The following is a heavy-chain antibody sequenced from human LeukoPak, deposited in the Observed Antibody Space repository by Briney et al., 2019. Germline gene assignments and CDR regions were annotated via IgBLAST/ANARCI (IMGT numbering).Heavy chain of an antibody. CDR1: GDSISGYY. J-gene: IGHJ4*02. CDR3: ARLLGYCSGGSCYSPYFDY. V-gene: IGHV4-59*08. CDR2: IYYSGST. D-gene: IGHD2-15*01. Sequence: SETLSLTCSVSGDSISGYYWSWIRQPPGKGLEWIGYIYYSGSTNYNPSLKSRVTISVDTSKNQFSLKLSSVTAADTAVYYCARLLGYCSGGSCYSPYFDYWGQGTLVTVSS.